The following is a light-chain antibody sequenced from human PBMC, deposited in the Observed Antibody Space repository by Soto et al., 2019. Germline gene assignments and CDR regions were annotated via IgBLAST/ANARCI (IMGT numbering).Light chain of an antibody. CDR3: QHYDNVPPYT. Sequence: DTQMTQSPSSLAASIGDRVTITCQARQAISHYLHWCQQKPVKAPKLLIYDASNWETGVPSRFSVSGSGTDFTFTISSLQPEDISTYYCQHYDNVPPYTFGQGTKLEIK. CDR1: QAISHY. V-gene: IGKV1-33*01. CDR2: DAS. J-gene: IGKJ2*01.